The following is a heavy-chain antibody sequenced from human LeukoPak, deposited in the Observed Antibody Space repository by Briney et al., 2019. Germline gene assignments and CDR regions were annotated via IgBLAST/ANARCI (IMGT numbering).Heavy chain of an antibody. CDR3: AKDLGDYGDPPGV. CDR2: ISYDGSNK. D-gene: IGHD4-17*01. J-gene: IGHJ4*02. Sequence: GRSLRLSCGASGFTFSSYGMHWVRQAPGKGLEWVAVISYDGSNKYYADSVKGRFTISRDNSKNTLYLQMNSLRAEDTAVYYCAKDLGDYGDPPGVWGQGTLVTVSS. CDR1: GFTFSSYG. V-gene: IGHV3-30*18.